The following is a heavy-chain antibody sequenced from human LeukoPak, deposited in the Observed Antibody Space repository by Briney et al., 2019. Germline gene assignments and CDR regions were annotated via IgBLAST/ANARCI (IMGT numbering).Heavy chain of an antibody. CDR1: GFTFSNAW. D-gene: IGHD2-2*02. Sequence: GGSLRLSCAASGFTFSNAWMSWVRQAPGKGLEWVGRIKSKTDGGTTDYAAPVKGRFTISRDDSKNTLYLQMNSLKTEDTAVYYCTAVVPAAIGEFDYWGQGTLVTVSS. CDR2: IKSKTDGGTT. CDR3: TAVVPAAIGEFDY. J-gene: IGHJ4*02. V-gene: IGHV3-15*01.